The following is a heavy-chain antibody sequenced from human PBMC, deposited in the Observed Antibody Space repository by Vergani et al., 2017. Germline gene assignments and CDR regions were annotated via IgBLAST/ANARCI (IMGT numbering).Heavy chain of an antibody. CDR3: ATPTRQKNYYGSGSYWDYYGMDV. CDR2: INPSGGST. J-gene: IGHJ6*02. CDR1: GYPFTSYY. V-gene: IGHV1-46*01. D-gene: IGHD3-10*01. Sequence: QVQLVQSGAEVKKPGASVKVSCKASGYPFTSYYMHWVRQAPGQGLEWMGIINPSGGSTSYAQKFQGRVTMTRDTSTSTVYMELSSLRSEDTAVYYCATPTRQKNYYGSGSYWDYYGMDVWGQGTTVTVSS.